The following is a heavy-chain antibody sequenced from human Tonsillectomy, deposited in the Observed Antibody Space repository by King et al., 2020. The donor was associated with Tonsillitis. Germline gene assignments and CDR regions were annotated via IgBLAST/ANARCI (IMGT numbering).Heavy chain of an antibody. D-gene: IGHD5-18*01. CDR3: ARDGAFVDTALLPDI. CDR2: ISNDGSDK. CDR1: GFTFSKNA. Sequence: VQLVESGGGVVQPGKSLRLSCAASGFTFSKNAMHWVRQAPGKGLEWVALISNDGSDKEYAHAEKGRFTNSRDNSKNTLNLQMNSLRGDDTAIYYCARDGAFVDTALLPDIWGQGTMVIVPS. V-gene: IGHV3-30*01. J-gene: IGHJ3*02.